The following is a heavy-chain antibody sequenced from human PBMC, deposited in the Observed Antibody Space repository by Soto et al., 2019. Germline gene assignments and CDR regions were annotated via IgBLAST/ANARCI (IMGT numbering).Heavy chain of an antibody. D-gene: IGHD2-15*01. CDR3: ASQRMGYCSGCSCPRYYFDS. Sequence: QVQLVQSGAEVKKPGASVKVSCKASGYTFTNYDINWVRQAPGQGLEWMGWMNPNSGNTDYALKFQGRVTMTRNTSISTAYMELSSLRSEDTAVYYCASQRMGYCSGCSCPRYYFDSWGQGTLVTVSS. CDR2: MNPNSGNT. J-gene: IGHJ4*02. V-gene: IGHV1-8*01. CDR1: GYTFTNYD.